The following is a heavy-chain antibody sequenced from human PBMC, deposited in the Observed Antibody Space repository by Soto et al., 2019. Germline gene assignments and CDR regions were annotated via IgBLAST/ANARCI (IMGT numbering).Heavy chain of an antibody. Sequence: GGSLRLSCAASGFSFSNYGMHWVRQAPGKGLEWVAVISYDGSSKYYADSVKGRFTISRDNSKNTLHLQINSLRGEDTAIYYCVKDRNPMDRGLMRRLSPWDYWGQGALVTVSS. CDR1: GFSFSNYG. D-gene: IGHD3-10*01. CDR2: ISYDGSSK. V-gene: IGHV3-30*18. CDR3: VKDRNPMDRGLMRRLSPWDY. J-gene: IGHJ4*02.